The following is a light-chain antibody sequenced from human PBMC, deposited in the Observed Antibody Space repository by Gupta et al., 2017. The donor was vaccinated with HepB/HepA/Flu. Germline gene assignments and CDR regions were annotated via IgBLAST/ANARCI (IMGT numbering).Light chain of an antibody. Sequence: SYVLTQPLSVSVAPGKTARITCGGNNIGSKSGHWYQQKPGQAPVLVVYDDSDRPSGIPERFSGSNSGNTATLTISRVEAGDEADFYCQVWDSSSDHSVVFGGGTKLTVL. CDR2: DDS. J-gene: IGLJ2*01. V-gene: IGLV3-21*03. CDR3: QVWDSSSDHSVV. CDR1: NIGSKS.